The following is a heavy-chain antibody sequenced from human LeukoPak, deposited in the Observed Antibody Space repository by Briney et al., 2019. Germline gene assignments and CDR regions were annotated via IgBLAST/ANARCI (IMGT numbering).Heavy chain of an antibody. CDR3: ARDPNWNYQGFDY. V-gene: IGHV1-69*05. J-gene: IGHJ4*02. CDR2: IIPIFGTA. CDR1: EGTFSSYA. Sequence: GASVKVSCKASEGTFSSYAISWVRQAPGQGLEWMGGIIPIFGTANYAQKFQGRVTITTDESTSTAYMELSSLRSEDTAVYYCARDPNWNYQGFDYWGQGTLVTVSS. D-gene: IGHD1-7*01.